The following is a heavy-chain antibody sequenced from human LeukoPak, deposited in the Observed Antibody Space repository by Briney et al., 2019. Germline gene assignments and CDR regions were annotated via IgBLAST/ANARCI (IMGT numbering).Heavy chain of an antibody. D-gene: IGHD1-7*01. Sequence: ASVKVSCKASGYTFTSYGISWVRQAPGQGLEWMGWISAYNGNTNYAQKLQGRVTMTTDTSTSTAYMELRSLRSDDTAVYYCARDKCPWTGTTKGPSDPWGQGTLVTVSS. J-gene: IGHJ5*02. CDR2: ISAYNGNT. CDR1: GYTFTSYG. V-gene: IGHV1-18*01. CDR3: ARDKCPWTGTTKGPSDP.